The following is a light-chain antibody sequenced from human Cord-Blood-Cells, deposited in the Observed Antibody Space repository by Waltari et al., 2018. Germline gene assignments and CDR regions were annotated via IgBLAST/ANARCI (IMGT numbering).Light chain of an antibody. CDR2: EGS. Sequence: QSALTQPASVSGSPGQSITISCTGTSSDVGSYNLVSWYQQHPGKAPKLMIYEGSKRPSVVSNRFSGSKSDNTASLTISGLQAEDEADYYCCSYAGSSTFVVFGGGTKLTVL. CDR3: CSYAGSSTFVV. J-gene: IGLJ2*01. V-gene: IGLV2-23*03. CDR1: SSDVGSYNL.